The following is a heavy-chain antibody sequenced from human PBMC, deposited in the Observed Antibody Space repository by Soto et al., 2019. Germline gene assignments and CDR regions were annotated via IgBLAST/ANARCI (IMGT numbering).Heavy chain of an antibody. D-gene: IGHD3-16*01. CDR3: ARGGYFDYSWWKLSHYLLDV. CDR1: GYTFTSYG. CDR2: ISPYNDYT. Sequence: ASVKVSCKASGYTFTSYGINWVRQAPGQGLEWMGWISPYNDYTIYAQKLQGRVTMTTDTSTRTVYLDLRSLKSDDTAVYYCARGGYFDYSWWKLSHYLLDVSGQRSSVTVSS. J-gene: IGHJ6*02. V-gene: IGHV1-18*01.